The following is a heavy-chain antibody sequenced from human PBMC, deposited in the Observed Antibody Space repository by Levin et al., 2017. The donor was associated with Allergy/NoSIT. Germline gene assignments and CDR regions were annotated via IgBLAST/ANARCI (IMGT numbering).Heavy chain of an antibody. CDR1: GYSISSGYY. Sequence: SQTLSLTCAVSGYSISSGYYWGWIRQPPRKGLEWIGSIYHSGSTYYNPSLKSRVTISLDTSKNQFSLKLNSVTAADTAVYYCARSRWLPVWFDPWGQGTLVTVSS. CDR2: IYHSGST. V-gene: IGHV4-38-2*01. J-gene: IGHJ5*02. D-gene: IGHD5-24*01. CDR3: ARSRWLPVWFDP.